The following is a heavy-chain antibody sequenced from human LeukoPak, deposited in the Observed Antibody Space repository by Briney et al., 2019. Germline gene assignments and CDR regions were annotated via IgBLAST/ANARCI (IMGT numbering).Heavy chain of an antibody. V-gene: IGHV3-23*01. CDR3: AKGIRQLGNYYYYMDV. CDR2: ISGSGSDGST. CDR1: GFTFSSYG. D-gene: IGHD7-27*01. J-gene: IGHJ6*03. Sequence: GGTLRLSCAASGFTFSSYGMSWVRQAPGKGLEWVSGISGSGSDGSTYYADSVKGRFTISRDNSKNTLYLQMNSLRAEDTALYYCAKGIRQLGNYYYYMDVWGKGTTVTVSS.